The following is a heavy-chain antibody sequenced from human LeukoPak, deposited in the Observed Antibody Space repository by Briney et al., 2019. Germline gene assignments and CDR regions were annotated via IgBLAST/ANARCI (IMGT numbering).Heavy chain of an antibody. CDR1: GGNFINYP. CDR3: ARGRRHCTSTSCYAWDRGAMDV. D-gene: IGHD2-2*01. V-gene: IGHV1-69*13. J-gene: IGHJ6*02. Sequence: GASVKVSCKASGGNFINYPINWVRKAPGQGLEWMGVISPIFRTVYYGQKFQVRVTISADESTNTAYMELSSLIPKDTAVYFCARGRRHCTSTSCYAWDRGAMDVWGQGTTVTVSS. CDR2: ISPIFRTV.